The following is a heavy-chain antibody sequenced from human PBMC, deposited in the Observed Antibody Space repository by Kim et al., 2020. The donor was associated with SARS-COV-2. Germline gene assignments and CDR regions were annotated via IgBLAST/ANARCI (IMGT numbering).Heavy chain of an antibody. CDR3: ASYGDYEGYMDV. V-gene: IGHV3-48*03. Sequence: EYADSVKDRFTIPRDNAKNSLYLQMNSLRAEDTAAYYCASYGDYEGYMDVWGKGTTVIVSS. D-gene: IGHD4-17*01. J-gene: IGHJ6*03.